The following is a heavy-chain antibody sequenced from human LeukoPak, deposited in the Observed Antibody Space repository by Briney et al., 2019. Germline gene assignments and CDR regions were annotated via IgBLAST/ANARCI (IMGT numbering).Heavy chain of an antibody. J-gene: IGHJ6*04. V-gene: IGHV4-30-4*01. CDR1: GGSISSGDYY. CDR2: IYYSGST. Sequence: SETLSLTCTVSGGSISSGDYYWSWIRQPPGRGLEWIGYIYYSGSTYYNPSLKSRVTISVDTSKNQFSLKLSSVTAADTAVYYCARDSEYCSSTSCYGYYYYGMDVWGKGTTVTVSS. CDR3: ARDSEYCSSTSCYGYYYYGMDV. D-gene: IGHD2-2*01.